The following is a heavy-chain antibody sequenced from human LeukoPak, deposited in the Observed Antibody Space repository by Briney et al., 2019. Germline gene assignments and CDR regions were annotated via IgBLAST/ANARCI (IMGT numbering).Heavy chain of an antibody. D-gene: IGHD3-22*01. J-gene: IGHJ4*02. Sequence: ASVKVSCKASGYTFTSYGISWVRQAPGQGLEWMGWISAYNGNTNYAQKLQGRVTMTTDTSTSTAYMELRSLRSDDTAVYYCARVDPIYYDSSGYDYWGQGTLVTVSS. V-gene: IGHV1-18*01. CDR1: GYTFTSYG. CDR3: ARVDPIYYDSSGYDY. CDR2: ISAYNGNT.